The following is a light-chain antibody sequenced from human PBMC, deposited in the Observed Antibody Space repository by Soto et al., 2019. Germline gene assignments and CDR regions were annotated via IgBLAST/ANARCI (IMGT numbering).Light chain of an antibody. CDR3: QQYNSYSSGT. CDR1: QNLNSW. Sequence: DIQMTQSPSTLSASVGDRVTITCRARQNLNSWLAWYQQKPGKAPKLLIYKASSLESGVPSRFSGSGSGTEFTLTINSLQPDDFAIYYCQQYNSYSSGTFGQGTKVEIK. CDR2: KAS. V-gene: IGKV1-5*03. J-gene: IGKJ1*01.